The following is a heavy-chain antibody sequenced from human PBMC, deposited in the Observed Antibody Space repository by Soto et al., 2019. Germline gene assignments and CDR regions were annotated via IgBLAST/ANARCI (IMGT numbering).Heavy chain of an antibody. CDR2: ISDEGSNK. CDR3: ATAPRATLTGSIEYFLH. J-gene: IGHJ1*01. V-gene: IGHV3-30-3*01. CDR1: GFTFRSYA. Sequence: QEQLVESGGGVVQPGRSLRLSCAASGFTFRSYAMHWVRQAPGKGLEWVALISDEGSNKYYADSVKGRFTISRDNSKNTLYLEMNRLRDEDTSVYYCATAPRATLTGSIEYFLHWGHGTLVTVSS. D-gene: IGHD2-15*01.